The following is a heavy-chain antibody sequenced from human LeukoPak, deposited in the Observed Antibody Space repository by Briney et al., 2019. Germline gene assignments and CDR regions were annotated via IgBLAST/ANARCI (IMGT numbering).Heavy chain of an antibody. J-gene: IGHJ6*04. V-gene: IGHV4-34*01. Sequence: SETLSLTCAVYGGSFSGYYWSWIRQPPGKGLEWIGEINHSGGTNYNPSLKSRVTISVDTSKNQFSLKLSSVTAADTAVYYCAREVDVWGKGTTVTVSS. CDR3: AREVDV. CDR2: INHSGGT. CDR1: GGSFSGYY.